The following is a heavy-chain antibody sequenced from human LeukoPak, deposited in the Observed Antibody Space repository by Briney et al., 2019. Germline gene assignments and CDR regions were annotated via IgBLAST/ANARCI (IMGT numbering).Heavy chain of an antibody. CDR1: GISISGYY. V-gene: IGHV4-59*12. CDR3: ARDLALSYCGGDCLPEY. D-gene: IGHD2-21*02. CDR2: IFYSGST. Sequence: SETLSLTCTVSGISISGYYWSWIRQPPGKGPEWIGYIFYSGSTNYNPSLKSRVTISVDTSKNQFSLKLSPVTAADTAVYYCARDLALSYCGGDCLPEYWGQGTLVTVSS. J-gene: IGHJ4*02.